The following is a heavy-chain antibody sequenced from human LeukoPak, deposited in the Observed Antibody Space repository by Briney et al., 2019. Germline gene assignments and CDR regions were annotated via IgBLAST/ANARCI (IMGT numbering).Heavy chain of an antibody. J-gene: IGHJ3*02. CDR2: INTNTGNP. CDR1: GYTFTSYA. V-gene: IGHV7-4-1*02. Sequence: ASVKVSCKASGYTFTSYAMNWVRQAPGQGLEWVGWINTNTGNPTYAQGFTGRFVFSLDTSVSTAYLQISSLKAEDTAVYYCARDLVPRPMQWPPQHDAFDIWGQGTMVTVSS. D-gene: IGHD6-19*01. CDR3: ARDLVPRPMQWPPQHDAFDI.